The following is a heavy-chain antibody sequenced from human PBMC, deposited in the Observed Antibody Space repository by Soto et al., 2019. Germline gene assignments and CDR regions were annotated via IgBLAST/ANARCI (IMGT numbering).Heavy chain of an antibody. CDR2: IWYDGSNK. J-gene: IGHJ4*02. D-gene: IGHD3-9*01. Sequence: GGSLRLSCAASGFTFSDYGMHWVRQAPGKGLEWVAVIWYDGSNKYYADSVKGRFTISRDNSKITLYLQMNSLRAEDTAVYYCARDPLHYDILTGYSPNYFDFWGQGTLVTVSS. CDR3: ARDPLHYDILTGYSPNYFDF. V-gene: IGHV3-33*01. CDR1: GFTFSDYG.